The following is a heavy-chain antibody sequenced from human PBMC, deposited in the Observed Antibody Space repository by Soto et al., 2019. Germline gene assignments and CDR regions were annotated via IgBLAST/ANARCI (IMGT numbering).Heavy chain of an antibody. CDR2: IYVTGAV. CDR1: GSALNSGNYY. J-gene: IGHJ5*02. CDR3: ARLRIATNNYKWFDP. V-gene: IGHV4-31*03. D-gene: IGHD2-21*01. Sequence: SESLSLTCRVSGSALNSGNYYWSWIRQVPGKGLEWIGHIYVTGAVDYNPSLRDRITISQDTSERQFSLNLRLVTAADTAVYYCARLRIATNNYKWFDPWGQGTLVTVSS.